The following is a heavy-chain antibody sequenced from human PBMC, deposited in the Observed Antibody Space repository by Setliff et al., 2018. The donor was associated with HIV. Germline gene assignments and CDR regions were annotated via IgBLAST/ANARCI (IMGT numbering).Heavy chain of an antibody. V-gene: IGHV4-61*01. Sequence: SETLSLTCTVSGGSISSGSYYWSWVRQPPGKGLEWIGEIYHRGSTNYNPSLKSRVTISIDTSKNQFSLKLSSVTPADTAVYYCARDRSGTYYFDYWGQGTLVTVSS. D-gene: IGHD6-13*01. J-gene: IGHJ4*02. CDR3: ARDRSGTYYFDY. CDR1: GGSISSGSYY. CDR2: IYHRGST.